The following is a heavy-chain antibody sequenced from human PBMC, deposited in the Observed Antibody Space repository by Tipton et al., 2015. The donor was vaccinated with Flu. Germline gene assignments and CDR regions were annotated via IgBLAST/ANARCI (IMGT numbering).Heavy chain of an antibody. CDR2: IYYSGST. V-gene: IGHV4-59*01. J-gene: IGHJ4*02. Sequence: TLSLTCTVSGGSISSYYWSWLRQPPGKGLGWIGYIYYSGSTNYNPSLTSRVTISVDTSKNQFSLKLSSVTAADTAVYYCAGAPESRTHDYGDAPDHWGQGTLVTVSS. CDR3: AGAPESRTHDYGDAPDH. CDR1: GGSISSYY. D-gene: IGHD4-17*01.